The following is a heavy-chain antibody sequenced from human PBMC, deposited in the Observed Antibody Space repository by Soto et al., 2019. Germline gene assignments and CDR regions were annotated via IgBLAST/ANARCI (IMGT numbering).Heavy chain of an antibody. J-gene: IGHJ4*02. CDR1: GFTFSSYG. CDR3: AKDLGYCSSTSCYTVDY. D-gene: IGHD2-2*02. CDR2: ISYDGSNK. Sequence: PGGSLRHSCAASGFTFSSYGMHWVRQAPGKGLEWVAVISYDGSNKYYADSVKGRFTISRDNSKNTLYLQMNSLRAEDTAVYYCAKDLGYCSSTSCYTVDYWGQGTLVTVSS. V-gene: IGHV3-30*18.